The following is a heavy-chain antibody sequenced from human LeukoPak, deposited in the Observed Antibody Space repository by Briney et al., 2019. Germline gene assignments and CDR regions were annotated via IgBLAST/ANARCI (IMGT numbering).Heavy chain of an antibody. CDR2: SNAGNGDT. V-gene: IGHV1-3*02. D-gene: IGHD3-10*01. J-gene: IGHJ6*02. Sequence: ASVKVSCKASGYTFTDHPIYWVRQAPGQRLEWMGWSNAGNGDTKHSPEFQGRVTITCDTSASTGYMELNSLRSEDTAVYYCARGYNYGYGMDVWGQGTTVTISS. CDR3: ARGYNYGYGMDV. CDR1: GYTFTDHP.